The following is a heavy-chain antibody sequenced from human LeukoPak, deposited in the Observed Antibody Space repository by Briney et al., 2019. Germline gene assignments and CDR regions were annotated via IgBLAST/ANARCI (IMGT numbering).Heavy chain of an antibody. D-gene: IGHD4-17*01. CDR2: INHSGST. CDR1: GGSFSGYY. J-gene: IGHJ4*02. CDR3: ARGGRDDYGDYADY. Sequence: PSETLSLTCAVYGGSFSGYYWSWIRQPPGKGLEWIGEINHSGSTNYNPSLKSRVTISVDTSKNQFSLKLSSVTAADTAVYYCARGGRDDYGDYADYWGQGTLVTVSS. V-gene: IGHV4-34*01.